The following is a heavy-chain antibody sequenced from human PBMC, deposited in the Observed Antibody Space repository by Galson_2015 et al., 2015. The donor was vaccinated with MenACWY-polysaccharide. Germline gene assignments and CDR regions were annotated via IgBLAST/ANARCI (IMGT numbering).Heavy chain of an antibody. CDR1: GLTFRGSG. CDR2: IQNVGSPK. CDR3: ARESSRIVFHAFDI. J-gene: IGHJ3*02. Sequence: SLRLSCAASGLTFRGSGMHWVRQAPGKGLEWVALIQNVGSPKAYADSVKGRFTISRDNSKNTLYLEMNSLRAEDTAVYYCARESSRIVFHAFDIWGQGTTVTVSS. D-gene: IGHD6-19*01. V-gene: IGHV3-33*05.